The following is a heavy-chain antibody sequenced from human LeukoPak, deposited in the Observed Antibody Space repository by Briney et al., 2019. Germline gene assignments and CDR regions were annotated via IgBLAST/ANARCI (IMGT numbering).Heavy chain of an antibody. V-gene: IGHV3-30-3*01. CDR1: GFTFSSYA. J-gene: IGHJ4*02. Sequence: GRSLRLSCAASGFTFSSYAMHWVRQAPGKGLEWVAVISYDGSNKYYADSVKGRFTISRDNSKNTLYLQMNSLRAEHTAVYYCAREAYCGSSTSCYRYFDYWGQGTLVTVSS. D-gene: IGHD2-2*01. CDR3: AREAYCGSSTSCYRYFDY. CDR2: ISYDGSNK.